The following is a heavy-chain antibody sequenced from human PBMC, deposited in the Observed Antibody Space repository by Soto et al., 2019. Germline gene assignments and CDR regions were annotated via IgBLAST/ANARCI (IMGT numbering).Heavy chain of an antibody. D-gene: IGHD3-16*01. CDR3: AKGPQAGYYDSWTFYSSVP. Sequence: SETLSLTCAVYGGSFHGYYWSWIRQPPGKGLEWIGEINHSGSVNFSPTFKSRVSISLDTSKNQMSLQLSSVSAADTAVYYCAKGPQAGYYDSWTFYSSVPWGQGTLVTVSS. V-gene: IGHV4-34*01. CDR1: GGSFHGYY. CDR2: INHSGSV. J-gene: IGHJ5*02.